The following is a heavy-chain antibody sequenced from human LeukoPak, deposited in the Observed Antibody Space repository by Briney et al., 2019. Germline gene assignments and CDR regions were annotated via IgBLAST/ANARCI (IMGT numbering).Heavy chain of an antibody. J-gene: IGHJ4*02. V-gene: IGHV3-23*01. D-gene: IGHD3/OR15-3a*01. CDR1: GITLSNYG. CDR3: AKRGVVIRVILVGFHKEAYYFES. CDR2: ISDSGGNT. Sequence: GGSLRLSCAVSGITLSNYGMSWVRQAPGKGLEWVAVISDSGGNTKYAHSMKGRLTISRDNHQNTLYLKMKSLRAEDTAVYFCAKRGVVIRVILVGFHKEAYYFESWGQGALVTVSS.